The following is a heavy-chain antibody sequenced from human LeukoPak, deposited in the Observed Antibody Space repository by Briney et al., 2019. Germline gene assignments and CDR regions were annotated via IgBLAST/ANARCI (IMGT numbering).Heavy chain of an antibody. CDR2: INPNSGGT. CDR1: GYTFTDYY. V-gene: IGHV1-2*02. CDR3: ARDDFWKAWFDP. J-gene: IGHJ5*02. Sequence: ASVKVSCKASGYTFTDYYMYWVRQAPGQWLEWIGCINPNSGGTNYAQKFQGRVTMTRDTSISTAYMELSRLRSDDTAVYYCARDDFWKAWFDPWGQGTLVTVSS. D-gene: IGHD3-3*01.